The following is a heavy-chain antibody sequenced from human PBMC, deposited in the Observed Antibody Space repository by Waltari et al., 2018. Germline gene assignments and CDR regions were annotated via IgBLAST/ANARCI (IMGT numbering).Heavy chain of an antibody. J-gene: IGHJ4*02. CDR1: GFIFSRFA. CDR2: TGVSSGST. V-gene: IGHV3-23*01. CDR3: TKMRRNLPRDIIDN. Sequence: EVQLLESGGGLVQRGGSLRLSCAVSGFIFSRFAMSWVRHTPGKGLGGVPGTGVSSGSTYSADSVQGRFTISRDNSKKRVFLQMNSLRAEDTATYYCTKMRRNLPRDIIDNWGQGTQVIIAS.